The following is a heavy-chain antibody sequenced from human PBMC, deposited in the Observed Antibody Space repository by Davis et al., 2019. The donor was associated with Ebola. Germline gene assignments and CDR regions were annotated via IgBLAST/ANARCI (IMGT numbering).Heavy chain of an antibody. J-gene: IGHJ5*02. D-gene: IGHD1-26*01. CDR1: GGSISSGDYY. Sequence: MPSETLSLTCTVSGGSISSGDYYWSWIRQPPGKGLEWIGEINHSGSTNYNPSLKSRVTISVDTSKNQFSLNMRSVTAADTAVYYCARGVGGTTGWFDPWGQGTLVTVSS. CDR2: INHSGST. CDR3: ARGVGGTTGWFDP. V-gene: IGHV4-39*07.